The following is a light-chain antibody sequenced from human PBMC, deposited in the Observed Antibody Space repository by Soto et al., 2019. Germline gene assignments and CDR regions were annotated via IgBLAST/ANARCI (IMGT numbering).Light chain of an antibody. CDR1: QDISNF. Sequence: IHLTQSASFLSGSVGYIVTITCRASQDISNFLAWFQQKTGRAPKLLIYAVFTLQSGVPSRFSGSGYGAEFNLTISSLQTEDFATYYCQHYNSYSEAFGQGTKVDIK. V-gene: IGKV1-9*01. CDR2: AVF. CDR3: QHYNSYSEA. J-gene: IGKJ1*01.